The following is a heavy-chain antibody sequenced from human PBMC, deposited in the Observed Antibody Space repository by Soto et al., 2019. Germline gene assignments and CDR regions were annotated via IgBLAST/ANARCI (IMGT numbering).Heavy chain of an antibody. Sequence: GASVKGSWKSSGYTFTSYCISWVRQAPGQGLECMGWISAYNGNTNYAQKLQGRVTMTTDTSTSTAYMELRSLRSDDTAVYYCARERVDIVVVPAATRIYGMDVWGQGTTVTVSS. D-gene: IGHD2-2*01. CDR1: GYTFTSYC. CDR3: ARERVDIVVVPAATRIYGMDV. V-gene: IGHV1-18*04. CDR2: ISAYNGNT. J-gene: IGHJ6*02.